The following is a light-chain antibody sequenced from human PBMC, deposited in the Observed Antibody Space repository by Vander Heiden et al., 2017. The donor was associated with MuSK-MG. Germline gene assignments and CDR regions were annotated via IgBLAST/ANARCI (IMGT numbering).Light chain of an antibody. J-gene: IGLJ2*01. V-gene: IGLV2-11*01. CDR3: CSYAGSYTLV. CDR1: SSDVGGYNY. Sequence: QSALTQPRSVSGSPGQSVTISCTGTSSDVGGYNYVSWYQHHPGNAPKLMISDVSQRPSGVPDRFSGSKSGNTASLTISGLQAEDEAEYYCCSYAGSYTLVFGGGTKLTVL. CDR2: DVS.